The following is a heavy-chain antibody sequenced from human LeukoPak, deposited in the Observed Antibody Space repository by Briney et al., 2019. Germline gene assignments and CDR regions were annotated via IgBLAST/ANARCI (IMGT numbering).Heavy chain of an antibody. D-gene: IGHD6-13*01. V-gene: IGHV3-23*01. CDR1: GFTFSIYA. CDR3: GILPWYSSGWYEVNY. J-gene: IGHJ4*02. CDR2: ISGSGGST. Sequence: GGSLRLSCAASGFTFSIYAMSWVRQAPGKGLEWVSGISGSGGSTYYADYVKGRFTSSRDNSRNTLYLQMNSPRAEDTAVYYCGILPWYSSGWYEVNYWGQGTLVTVSS.